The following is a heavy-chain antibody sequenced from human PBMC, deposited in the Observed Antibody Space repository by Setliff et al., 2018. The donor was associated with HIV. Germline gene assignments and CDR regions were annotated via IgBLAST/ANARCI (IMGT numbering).Heavy chain of an antibody. Sequence: ASVKVSCKASGYTFTGYYMHWVRQAPGQGLEWMGRINPNSGGTNYAQKFQGRVTMTRDTSISTAYMELSRLRSDDTAVYYCARGGVTFYYYYYYMDVWGKGTTVTVS. CDR1: GYTFTGYY. CDR3: ARGGVTFYYYYYYMDV. CDR2: INPNSGGT. D-gene: IGHD4-4*01. V-gene: IGHV1-2*06. J-gene: IGHJ6*03.